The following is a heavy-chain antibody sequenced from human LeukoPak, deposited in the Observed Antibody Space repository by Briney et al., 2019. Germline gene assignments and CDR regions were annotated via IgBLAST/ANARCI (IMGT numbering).Heavy chain of an antibody. CDR2: IYYSGST. D-gene: IGHD3-22*01. CDR3: ARGRPYYYDSSGYHDY. CDR1: GGSISSSSYY. V-gene: IGHV4-39*01. J-gene: IGHJ4*02. Sequence: SETLSLTCTVSGGSISSSSYYWGWIRQPPGKGLEWIGSIYYSGSTYYNPSLKSRVTISVDTSKNQFSLKLSPVTAADTAVYYCARGRPYYYDSSGYHDYWGQGTLVTVSS.